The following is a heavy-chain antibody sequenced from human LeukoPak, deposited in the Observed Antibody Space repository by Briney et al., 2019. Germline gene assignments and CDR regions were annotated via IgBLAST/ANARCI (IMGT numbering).Heavy chain of an antibody. CDR3: ARGPGDYVWGSYRYAFDY. D-gene: IGHD3-16*02. CDR1: GGSISSYY. CDR2: IYTSGST. J-gene: IGHJ4*02. V-gene: IGHV4-4*07. Sequence: PSETLSHTCTVSGGSISSYYWSWIRQPAGKGLEWIGRIYTSGSTNYNPSLKSRVTMSVDTSKNQFSLKLSSVTAADTAVYYCARGPGDYVWGSYRYAFDYWGQGTLVTVSS.